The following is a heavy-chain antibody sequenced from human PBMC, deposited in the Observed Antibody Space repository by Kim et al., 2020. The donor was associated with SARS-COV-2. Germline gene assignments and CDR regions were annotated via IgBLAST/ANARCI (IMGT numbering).Heavy chain of an antibody. J-gene: IGHJ4*02. Sequence: SETLSLICSVSGGSISSYYWTWIRQPPGKGLEWIGYLYYSGSTSYNPSLKSRVTISVDTSKNQFSLKLSSVTAADTAVYYCARLLGALDYWGQGTLVTVS. CDR2: LYYSGST. V-gene: IGHV4-59*08. D-gene: IGHD1-26*01. CDR1: GGSISSYY. CDR3: ARLLGALDY.